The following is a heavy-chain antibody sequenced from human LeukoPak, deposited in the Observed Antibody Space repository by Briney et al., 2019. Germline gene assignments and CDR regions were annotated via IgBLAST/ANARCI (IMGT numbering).Heavy chain of an antibody. CDR3: AKVGCSSTSCPTSY. V-gene: IGHV3-23*01. J-gene: IGHJ4*02. Sequence: GGSLRLSCAASGFTFGSYAMSWVRQAPGKGLEWVSAISGSGGSTYYADSVKGRFTISRDNSKNTLYLQMNSLRAEDTAVYYCAKVGCSSTSCPTSYWGQGTLVTVSS. CDR1: GFTFGSYA. CDR2: ISGSGGST. D-gene: IGHD2-2*01.